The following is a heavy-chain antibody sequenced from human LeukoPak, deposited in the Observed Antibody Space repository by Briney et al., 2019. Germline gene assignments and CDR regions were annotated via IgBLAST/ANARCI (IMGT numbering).Heavy chain of an antibody. CDR3: ARAPPYYDSSGYSPHFDY. CDR2: INWNGGST. Sequence: PGGSLRLSCAASGFTFDDYGMSWVRQAPGKGLEWVSGINWNGGSTGYADSVKGRFTISRDNAKNSLYLQMNSLRAEDTALYYCARAPPYYDSSGYSPHFDYWGQGTLVTVSS. V-gene: IGHV3-20*04. CDR1: GFTFDDYG. J-gene: IGHJ4*02. D-gene: IGHD3-22*01.